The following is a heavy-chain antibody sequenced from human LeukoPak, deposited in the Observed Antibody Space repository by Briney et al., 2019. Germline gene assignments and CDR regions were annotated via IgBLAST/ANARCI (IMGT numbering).Heavy chain of an antibody. V-gene: IGHV3-21*01. CDR1: GFTFSSYS. J-gene: IGHJ4*02. CDR2: ISSSSSYI. D-gene: IGHD6-13*01. CDR3: ARAGIEEYYFDY. Sequence: GGSLRLSCAASGFTFSSYSMNWVRQAPGRGLEWVSSISSSSSYIYYADSVKGRFTISRDNAKNSLYLQMNSLRAEDTAVYYCARAGIEEYYFDYWGQGTLVTVSS.